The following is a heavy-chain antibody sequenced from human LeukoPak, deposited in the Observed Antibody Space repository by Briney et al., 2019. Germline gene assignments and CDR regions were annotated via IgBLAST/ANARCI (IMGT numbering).Heavy chain of an antibody. CDR1: GFTFSSYA. V-gene: IGHV3-23*01. CDR3: AKVEDIVVVPAAMFNY. CDR2: ISGSGGST. J-gene: IGHJ4*02. Sequence: QPGGSLRLSCAASGFTFSSYAMSWVRQAPGKGLEGVSVISGSGGSTYYADSVKGRFTISRDNSKNTLYLQMNSLRAEDTAVYYCAKVEDIVVVPAAMFNYWGQGTLVTVSS. D-gene: IGHD2-2*01.